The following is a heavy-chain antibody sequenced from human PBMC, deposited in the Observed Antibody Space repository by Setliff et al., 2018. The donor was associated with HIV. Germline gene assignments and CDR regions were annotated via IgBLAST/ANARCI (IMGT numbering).Heavy chain of an antibody. CDR3: ASGYARGSMTH. D-gene: IGHD6-13*01. Sequence: ASVKVSCKASGYTFTKYTMHWVRQAPGQRLEWMGWINTGNGNTKYSQKFQGRVTITRDTSASTVYMHMSSLRSEDTALYYCASGYARGSMTHWGQGTLVTVSS. CDR2: INTGNGNT. CDR1: GYTFTKYT. V-gene: IGHV1-3*04. J-gene: IGHJ4*02.